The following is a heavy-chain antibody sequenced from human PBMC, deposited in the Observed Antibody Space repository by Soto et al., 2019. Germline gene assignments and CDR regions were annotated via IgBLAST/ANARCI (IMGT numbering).Heavy chain of an antibody. D-gene: IGHD1-26*01. Sequence: KVSCKASGGTFSSYAISWVRQAPGQGLEWMGGIIPIFGTANYAQKFQGRVTITADESTSTAYMELSSLRSEDTAVYYCARGGPGARSGSYYGDAFDIWGQGTTVTVSS. CDR3: ARGGPGARSGSYYGDAFDI. CDR2: IIPIFGTA. V-gene: IGHV1-69*01. J-gene: IGHJ3*02. CDR1: GGTFSSYA.